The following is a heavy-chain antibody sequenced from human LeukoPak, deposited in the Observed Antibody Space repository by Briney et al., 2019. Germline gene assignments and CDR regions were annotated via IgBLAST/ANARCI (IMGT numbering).Heavy chain of an antibody. V-gene: IGHV7-4-1*02. J-gene: IGHJ3*02. CDR2: INTNTGNP. D-gene: IGHD3-16*01. Sequence: ASPKVSCKPSGYTFTRDAISWVREAPGQGLEWMGWINTNTGNPTYAQGVTGLFVFSLDNSVSTVYLQISSLKAEDTSVYYCARDFLGLLGAFDIWGQGTMVTVSS. CDR1: GYTFTRDA. CDR3: ARDFLGLLGAFDI.